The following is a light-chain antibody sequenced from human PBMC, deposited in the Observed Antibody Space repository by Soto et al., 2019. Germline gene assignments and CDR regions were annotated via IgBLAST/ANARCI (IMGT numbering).Light chain of an antibody. V-gene: IGKV3-20*01. CDR3: QRYGSSRPWT. J-gene: IGKJ1*01. CDR2: DAS. CDR1: QSVSGNY. Sequence: EVVMTQSPGTLSLSPGEGATLSCRASQSVSGNYLAWYQQKPGQSPRLVIYDASSRATGVPDRFSGSGSGTDFTLTISRLEPADFAVYYCQRYGSSRPWTFGQGTKVDIK.